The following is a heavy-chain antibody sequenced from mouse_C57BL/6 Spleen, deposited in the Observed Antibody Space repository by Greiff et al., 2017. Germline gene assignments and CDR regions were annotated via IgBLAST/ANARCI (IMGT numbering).Heavy chain of an antibody. D-gene: IGHD2-14*01. CDR2: INPSSGYT. CDR1: GYTFTSYW. CDR3: ARAADRFDY. Sequence: QVQLKQSGAELAKPGASVKLSCKASGYTFTSYWMHWVKQRPGQGLEWIGYINPSSGYTKYNQKFKDKATLTADKSSSHAYMQLSSLTYEDSAVYFCARAADRFDYWGQGTTLTVSS. J-gene: IGHJ2*01. V-gene: IGHV1-7*01.